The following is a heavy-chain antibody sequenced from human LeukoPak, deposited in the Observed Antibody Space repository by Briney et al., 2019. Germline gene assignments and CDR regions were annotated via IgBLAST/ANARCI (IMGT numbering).Heavy chain of an antibody. V-gene: IGHV1-18*01. D-gene: IGHD3-10*01. CDR2: ISGYNGKT. Sequence: ASVKVSCKASGYKFSNYGIIWVRQAPGQGPEWMGWISGYNGKTDYGQKFQGRLTMTTDISTSTAYMELRSLRSDDTAVYYCARDSLLWFGELSTYFDYWGQGTLVTVSS. CDR1: GYKFSNYG. CDR3: ARDSLLWFGELSTYFDY. J-gene: IGHJ4*02.